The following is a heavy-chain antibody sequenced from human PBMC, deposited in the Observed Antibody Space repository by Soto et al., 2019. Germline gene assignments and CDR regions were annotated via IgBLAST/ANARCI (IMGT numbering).Heavy chain of an antibody. Sequence: PSETLSLTCTVSGGSISSYYWSWIRQPPGKGLEWIGYIYYSGSTNYNPSLKSRVTISVDTSKNQFSLKLSSVTAADTAVYYCASRSSSIHDKDYMDVWGKGTTVTVSS. CDR1: GGSISSYY. J-gene: IGHJ6*03. D-gene: IGHD6-6*01. CDR3: ASRSSSIHDKDYMDV. V-gene: IGHV4-59*08. CDR2: IYYSGST.